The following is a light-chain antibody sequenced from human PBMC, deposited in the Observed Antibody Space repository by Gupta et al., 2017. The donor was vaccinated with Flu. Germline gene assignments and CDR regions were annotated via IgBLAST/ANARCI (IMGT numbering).Light chain of an antibody. J-gene: IGLJ1*01. CDR2: DVS. CDR1: SRDVGNYNY. CDR3: SSYTISSSYL. Sequence: QSALTQPASVSVTLGQSITISCTGTSRDVGNYNYVSWYQQHPGKAPKLMIYDVSNRPSGISIRFSGSKSGNTASLTISGLQAEDEAYYYCSSYTISSSYLFGTGTKVSVL. V-gene: IGLV2-14*03.